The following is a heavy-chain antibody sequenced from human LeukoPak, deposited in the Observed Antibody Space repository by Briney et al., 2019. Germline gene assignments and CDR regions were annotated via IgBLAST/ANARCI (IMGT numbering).Heavy chain of an antibody. CDR1: GGSISSGGYY. CDR2: IYYSGST. Sequence: SETLSLTCTVSGGSISSGGYYWSWIRQHPGKGLEWIGYIYYSGSTYYNPSLKSRVTISVDTSKNQFSPKLSSVTAADTAVYYCARARITIFGVAPVDAFDIWGQGTMVTVSS. V-gene: IGHV4-31*03. J-gene: IGHJ3*02. CDR3: ARARITIFGVAPVDAFDI. D-gene: IGHD3-3*01.